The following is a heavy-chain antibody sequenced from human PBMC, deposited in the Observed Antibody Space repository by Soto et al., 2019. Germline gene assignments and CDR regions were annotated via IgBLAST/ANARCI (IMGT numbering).Heavy chain of an antibody. V-gene: IGHV1-69*13. CDR3: ARDRNFYGSGSSPHDFGY. CDR1: GGTFSNYA. J-gene: IGHJ4*02. CDR2: IIPILDAV. D-gene: IGHD3-10*01. Sequence: SVKVSCKASGGTFSNYAISWVRQAPGQGLEWMGGIIPILDAVFYAPKFQGRVTITADESTSTAYIQLSSLRSEDTAMYYCARDRNFYGSGSSPHDFGYWGQGTLVTVYS.